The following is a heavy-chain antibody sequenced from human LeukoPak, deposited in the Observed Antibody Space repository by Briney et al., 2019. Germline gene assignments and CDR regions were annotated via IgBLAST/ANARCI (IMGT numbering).Heavy chain of an antibody. V-gene: IGHV3-23*01. CDR3: ARVEWELLRSNYFDY. J-gene: IGHJ4*02. D-gene: IGHD1-26*01. CDR2: ISGSGGIT. Sequence: GGSLRLSCAASGFTFSSYAMSWVRQAPGKGLEWVSAISGSGGITYYADTVKGRVTISRDNAKNSLYLQMNSLRAEDTAVYYCARVEWELLRSNYFDYWGQGTLVTVSS. CDR1: GFTFSSYA.